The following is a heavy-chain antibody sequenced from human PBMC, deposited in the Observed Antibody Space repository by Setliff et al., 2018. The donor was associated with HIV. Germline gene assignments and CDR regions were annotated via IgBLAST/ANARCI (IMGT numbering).Heavy chain of an antibody. D-gene: IGHD6-19*01. CDR1: GGSISSYY. J-gene: IGHJ3*01. Sequence: SETLSLTCTVSGGSISSYYWSWIRQPPGKGLEWIGYIYTSGNTNYNPSLKSRVTMSIDTSKNQFSLNVSSVTAADTAVYYCARGWGHDGFDFWGQGTMVTVSS. V-gene: IGHV4-4*09. CDR2: IYTSGNT. CDR3: ARGWGHDGFDF.